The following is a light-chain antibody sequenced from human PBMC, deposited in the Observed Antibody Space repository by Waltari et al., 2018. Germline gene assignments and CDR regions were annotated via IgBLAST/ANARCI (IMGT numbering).Light chain of an antibody. CDR3: AAWDDSLSGRV. V-gene: IGLV1-47*01. CDR1: RSNIGRNY. J-gene: IGLJ3*02. Sequence: QSVLTPPPSASGTPGQRVTIACSGSRSNIGRNYVYWYQQLPVTAPKLLIYRNNQRPSGVPDRFSGSKSGTSASLAISGLRSEDEADYYCAAWDDSLSGRVFGGGTKVTVL. CDR2: RNN.